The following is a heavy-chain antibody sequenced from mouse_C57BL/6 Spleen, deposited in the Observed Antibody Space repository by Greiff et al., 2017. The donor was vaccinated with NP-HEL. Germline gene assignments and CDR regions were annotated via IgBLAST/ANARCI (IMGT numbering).Heavy chain of an antibody. V-gene: IGHV1-85*01. J-gene: IGHJ2*01. CDR1: GYTFTSYD. CDR3: AREKTPAPERFDY. CDR2: IYPRDGST. Sequence: QVQLKQSGPELVKPGASVKLSCKASGYTFTSYDINWVKQRPGQGLEWIGWIYPRDGSTKYNEKLKGKATLTVDTSSSTAYMELHSLTAEDSAVYFCAREKTPAPERFDYWGQGTTRTVSS.